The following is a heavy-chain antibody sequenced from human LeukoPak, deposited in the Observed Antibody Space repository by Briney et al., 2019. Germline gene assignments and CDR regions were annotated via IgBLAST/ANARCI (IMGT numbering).Heavy chain of an antibody. V-gene: IGHV3-48*04. CDR3: AKVYSSSWAGAFDI. CDR2: ISPTSSAI. J-gene: IGHJ3*02. CDR1: GFTSSSYA. Sequence: GGSLRLSCAASGFTSSSYAMSWVRQAPGKGLEWVSYISPTSSAIYYADSVRSQFTISRDNAKNSLYLQMNSLRAEDTALYYCAKVYSSSWAGAFDIWGQGTMVTVSS. D-gene: IGHD6-13*01.